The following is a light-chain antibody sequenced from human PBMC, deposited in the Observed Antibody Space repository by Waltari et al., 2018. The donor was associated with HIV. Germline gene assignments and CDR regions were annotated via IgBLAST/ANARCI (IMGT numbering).Light chain of an antibody. J-gene: IGLJ1*01. CDR2: EVN. V-gene: IGLV2-23*02. CDR1: SSDVGNYDL. CDR3: CSYSDRRIYV. Sequence: QSALTQPASVSGSLGQSITISCTGTSSDVGNYDLVSWYQQHPGKAPKIIIYEVNKRPPGASNRMSGSESGNTASLTISGLQAEDEADYYCCSYSDRRIYVFGSGTRVSAL.